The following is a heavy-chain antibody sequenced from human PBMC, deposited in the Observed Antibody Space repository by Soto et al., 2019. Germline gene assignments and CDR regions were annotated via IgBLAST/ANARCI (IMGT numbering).Heavy chain of an antibody. Sequence: HPGGSLRLSCAASGFTFSSYGMHWVRQAPGKGLEWVAVISYDGSNKYYADSVKGRFTISRDNSKNTLYLQMNSLRAEDTAVYYCATAAAGMSYYYYGMDVWGQGTTVTVSS. D-gene: IGHD6-13*01. V-gene: IGHV3-30*03. J-gene: IGHJ6*02. CDR2: ISYDGSNK. CDR3: ATAAAGMSYYYYGMDV. CDR1: GFTFSSYG.